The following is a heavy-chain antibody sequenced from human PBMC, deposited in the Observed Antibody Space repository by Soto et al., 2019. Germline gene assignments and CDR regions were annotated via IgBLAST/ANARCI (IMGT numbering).Heavy chain of an antibody. J-gene: IGHJ4*02. CDR2: INPNSGGT. CDR1: GYTFTGYY. V-gene: IGHV1-2*02. D-gene: IGHD3-22*01. Sequence: ASVKVSCKAAGYTFTGYYMHWVRQAPGQGLEWMGWINPNSGGTTYAQKFQGRVTMTRDTAISTAYMELSRLRSDDTAVYYCATLGTYYYDSSGYYTFGYWGQGTLVTVYS. CDR3: ATLGTYYYDSSGYYTFGY.